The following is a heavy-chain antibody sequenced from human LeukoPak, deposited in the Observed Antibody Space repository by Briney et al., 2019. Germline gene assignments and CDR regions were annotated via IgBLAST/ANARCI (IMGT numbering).Heavy chain of an antibody. V-gene: IGHV1-2*02. J-gene: IGHJ4*02. CDR2: INPNSGGT. D-gene: IGHD6-19*01. CDR1: GYTFTGYY. Sequence: ASVKVSCKASGYTFTGYYMHWVRQAPGQGLEWMGWINPNSGGTKYAQKFQGRVTMTRDTSISTAYMELSRLRSDDTAVYYCARVRIAVAGKYYFDYWGQGTLVTVFS. CDR3: ARVRIAVAGKYYFDY.